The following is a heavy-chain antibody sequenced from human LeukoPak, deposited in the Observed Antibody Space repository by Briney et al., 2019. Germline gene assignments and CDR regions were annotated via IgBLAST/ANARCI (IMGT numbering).Heavy chain of an antibody. CDR2: IFQSGST. CDR1: GGSISSGGYY. D-gene: IGHD4-23*01. CDR3: ARGANSLGY. J-gene: IGHJ4*02. Sequence: KASETLSLTCTVSGGSISSGGYYWSWIRQPPGKGLEWIGYIFQSGSTYYNPSLKSRVTISVDRSKNQYSLKLTSVTAADTAVYYCARGANSLGYWGQGTLATVSS. V-gene: IGHV4-30-2*01.